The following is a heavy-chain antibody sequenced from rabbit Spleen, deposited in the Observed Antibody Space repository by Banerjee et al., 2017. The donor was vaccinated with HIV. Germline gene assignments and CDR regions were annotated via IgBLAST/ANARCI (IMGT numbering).Heavy chain of an antibody. CDR1: GFDLSKYYY. Sequence: QQQLEESGGGLVKPEGSLTLTCTASGFDLSKYYYMCWVRQAPGKGLEWIACIYAGDAGTTYYASWAKGRFTFSKTSSTTVTLQMTSLTAADTATYFCARDLAGVIGWNFGWWGQGTLVTVS. V-gene: IGHV1S45*01. CDR2: IYAGDAGTT. J-gene: IGHJ3*01. D-gene: IGHD4-1*01. CDR3: ARDLAGVIGWNFGW.